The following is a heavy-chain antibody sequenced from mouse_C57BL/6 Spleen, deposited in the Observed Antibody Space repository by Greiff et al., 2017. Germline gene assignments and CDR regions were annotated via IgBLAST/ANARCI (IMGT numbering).Heavy chain of an antibody. Sequence: VQLHQSGPELVKPGASVKISCKASGYAFSSSWMNWVKQRPGKGLEWIGRIYPGDGDTNYNGKFKGKATLTADKSSSTAYMQLSSLTSEDSAVYFCARSDGSSCFDYWGQGTTLTVSS. CDR1: GYAFSSSW. V-gene: IGHV1-82*01. CDR3: ARSDGSSCFDY. CDR2: IYPGDGDT. J-gene: IGHJ2*01. D-gene: IGHD1-1*01.